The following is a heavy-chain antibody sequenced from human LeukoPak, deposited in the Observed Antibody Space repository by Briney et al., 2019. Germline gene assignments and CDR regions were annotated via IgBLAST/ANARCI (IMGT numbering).Heavy chain of an antibody. CDR1: GFTFSSYA. V-gene: IGHV3-23*01. Sequence: GGSLRLSCAASGFTFSSYAMSWVRQAPGKGLEWVSAISGSGGSTYYADSVKGRFTISRDNSKNTLYLQMNSLRAEDTAVYYCARDNTIFGVAHINHWGQGTLVTVSS. D-gene: IGHD3-3*01. J-gene: IGHJ5*02. CDR2: ISGSGGST. CDR3: ARDNTIFGVAHINH.